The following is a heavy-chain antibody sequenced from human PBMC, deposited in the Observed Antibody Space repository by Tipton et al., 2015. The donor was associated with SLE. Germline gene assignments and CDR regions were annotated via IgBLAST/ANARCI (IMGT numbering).Heavy chain of an antibody. V-gene: IGHV4-38-2*02. CDR3: AKRNDFWSGYYGYYYGMDV. Sequence: TLSLTCTVSGFSISDAYFWGWIRQSPGKGLEWIGSVFHSGAAYYNPSLQSRVTISVDTSKNQFSLKLSSVTAADTAVYYCAKRNDFWSGYYGYYYGMDVWGQGTTVTVSS. CDR2: VFHSGAA. D-gene: IGHD3-3*01. CDR1: GFSISDAYF. J-gene: IGHJ6*02.